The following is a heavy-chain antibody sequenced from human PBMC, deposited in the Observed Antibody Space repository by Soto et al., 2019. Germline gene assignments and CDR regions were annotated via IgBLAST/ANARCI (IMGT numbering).Heavy chain of an antibody. J-gene: IGHJ6*02. CDR3: ARLSFWTYGMDA. CDR1: GGSISSSSYY. CDR2: IYYSGST. V-gene: IGHV4-39*01. Sequence: PSETLSLTCTVSGGSISSSSYYWGWIRQPPGKGLEWIGSIYYSGSTYYNPSLKSRVTISVDTSKNQFSLKLSSVTAADTAVYYCARLSFWTYGMDAWGQGTTVTVSS. D-gene: IGHD1-1*01.